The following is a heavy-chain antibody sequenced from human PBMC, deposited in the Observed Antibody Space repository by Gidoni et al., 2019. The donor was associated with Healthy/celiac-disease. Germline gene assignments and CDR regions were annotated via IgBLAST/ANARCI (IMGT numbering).Heavy chain of an antibody. CDR1: GFTFSSYA. J-gene: IGHJ5*02. D-gene: IGHD4-17*01. CDR3: AKDPRGGATVTTVNWFDP. Sequence: EVQLLESGGGLVQPGGSLRLSCAASGFTFSSYAMRWVRQAPGKGLEGFLAISGSGDSTYYADSVKGRFTISRDNSKNTLYLQMNSLRAEDTAVYYCAKDPRGGATVTTVNWFDPWGQGTLVTVSS. V-gene: IGHV3-23*01. CDR2: ISGSGDST.